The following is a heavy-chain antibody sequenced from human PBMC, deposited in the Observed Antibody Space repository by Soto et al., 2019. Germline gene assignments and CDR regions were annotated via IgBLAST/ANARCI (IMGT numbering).Heavy chain of an antibody. D-gene: IGHD4-17*01. V-gene: IGHV4-61*08. CDR3: ARDRWGYGGLFDY. CDR1: GGSISSGGYY. CDR2: IYYSGST. J-gene: IGHJ4*02. Sequence: SETLSLTCTVSGGSISSGGYYWSWIRQHPGKGLEWIGYIYYSGSTNYNPSLKSRVTISVDTSKNQFSLKLTSVTAADTAVYYCARDRWGYGGLFDYWGQGTLVTVSS.